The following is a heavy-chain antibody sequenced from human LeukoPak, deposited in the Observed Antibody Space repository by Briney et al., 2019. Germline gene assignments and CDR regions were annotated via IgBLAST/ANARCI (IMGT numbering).Heavy chain of an antibody. CDR2: TYYRSKWYN. J-gene: IGHJ3*02. V-gene: IGHV6-1*01. CDR3: ARARGNGAFDI. D-gene: IGHD3-16*01. Sequence: PSQTLSLTCAISGDSVSSNSAAWNCTRQSPSGGLEWLGRTYYRSKWYNDYAVSVKSRITINPDTSKNQFSLQLNSVTPEDTAVYYCARARGNGAFDIWGQGTMVTVSS. CDR1: GDSVSSNSAA.